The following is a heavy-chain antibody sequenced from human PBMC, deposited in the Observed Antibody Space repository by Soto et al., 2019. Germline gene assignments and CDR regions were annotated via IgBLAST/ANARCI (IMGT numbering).Heavy chain of an antibody. D-gene: IGHD6-19*01. CDR1: GYTFTGYA. Sequence: QVQLVQSGAEEKKPGASVKVSCKASGYTFTGYAMHWVRQAPGQRLEWMGWINAGNGNTKYSQKFQGRVTITRDTSASTAYMELSSLRSEDTIVYYCARAVAVAADFDYCGQGTLVTVSS. V-gene: IGHV1-3*05. J-gene: IGHJ4*02. CDR2: INAGNGNT. CDR3: ARAVAVAADFDY.